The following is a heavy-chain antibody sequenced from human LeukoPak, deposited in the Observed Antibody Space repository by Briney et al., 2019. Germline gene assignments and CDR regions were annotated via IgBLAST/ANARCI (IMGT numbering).Heavy chain of an antibody. J-gene: IGHJ1*01. CDR1: GGSISSGGYY. CDR2: IYYSGST. V-gene: IGHV4-31*03. CDR3: AREKLGLEYFQH. Sequence: KPSETLSLTCTVSGGSISSGGYYWSWIRQHPGKGLEWIGYIYYSGSTYYNPSLKSRVTISVDTSKNQFSLKLSSVTAADTAVYYCAREKLGLEYFQHWGQGTLVTVSS. D-gene: IGHD6-13*01.